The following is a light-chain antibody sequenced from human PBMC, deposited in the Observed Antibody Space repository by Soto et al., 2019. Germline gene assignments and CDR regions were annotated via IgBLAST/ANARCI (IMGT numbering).Light chain of an antibody. CDR2: AAS. V-gene: IGKV1-39*01. Sequence: DIQMTQSPSSLSASVGDRVTITCRASQSISTYLNWYQQKPGKAPNLLIYAASSLQSGVPSRISGRGSGTDFTLIISSLQPEDFATYYCQQSYSTPHTFGQGTKLEIK. CDR3: QQSYSTPHT. CDR1: QSISTY. J-gene: IGKJ2*01.